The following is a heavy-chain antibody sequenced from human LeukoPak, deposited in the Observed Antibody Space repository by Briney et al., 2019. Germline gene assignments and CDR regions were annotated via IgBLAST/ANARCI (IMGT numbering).Heavy chain of an antibody. CDR2: ISSSSSYI. CDR3: ARAPRGSSSDDY. V-gene: IGHV3-21*01. Sequence: GGSLTLSCAASGFTFSSYSMTWVRQAPGKGLEWVSSISSSSSYIYYADSVKGRFTISRDNAKNSLYLQMNSLRAEDTAVYYCARAPRGSSSDDYWGQGTLVTVSS. CDR1: GFTFSSYS. J-gene: IGHJ4*02. D-gene: IGHD6-6*01.